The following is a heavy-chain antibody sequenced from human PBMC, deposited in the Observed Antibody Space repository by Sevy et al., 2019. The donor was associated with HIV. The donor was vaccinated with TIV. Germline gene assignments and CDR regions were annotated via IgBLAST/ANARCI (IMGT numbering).Heavy chain of an antibody. CDR3: TRDLKWDLKGYFDS. D-gene: IGHD3-22*01. CDR1: GFTFSNYS. CDR2: ISSSSNTI. Sequence: GGSLRLSCAASGFTFSNYSMNWVRQAPGKGLEWISYISSSSNTIYYADSVKGRFTISRDNAKNFLFLQMHSLRTDDSAVYYCTRDLKWDLKGYFDSWGPGTLVTVSS. V-gene: IGHV3-48*01. J-gene: IGHJ4*02.